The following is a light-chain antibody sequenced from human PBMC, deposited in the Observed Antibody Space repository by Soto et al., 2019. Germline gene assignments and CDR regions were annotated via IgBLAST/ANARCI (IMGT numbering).Light chain of an antibody. CDR2: GAS. V-gene: IGKV1-39*01. Sequence: DIQMTQSPSSLSAAVGDRVAITCRASQRISTSLNWYQQRPGKSPELLIYGASDLQSGAPSRFSGLGSGTALPLIISTLQPEDFATYYCQQSYSMPLTFGGGTKVEIK. CDR3: QQSYSMPLT. J-gene: IGKJ4*01. CDR1: QRISTS.